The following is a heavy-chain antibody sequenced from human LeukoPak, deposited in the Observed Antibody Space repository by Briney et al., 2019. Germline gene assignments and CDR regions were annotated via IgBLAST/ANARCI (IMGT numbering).Heavy chain of an antibody. CDR3: ARSNQADDY. V-gene: IGHV3-74*01. Sequence: PGGSLRLSCAASGFTFSSYWMHWVRQVPGKGLVWVARINPGGSSITYADSVKGRLTISRGNAKNTLYLQMDSLRAEDTGVYYCARSNQADDYWGQGTLVTVSS. CDR2: INPGGSSI. CDR1: GFTFSSYW. J-gene: IGHJ4*02. D-gene: IGHD1-14*01.